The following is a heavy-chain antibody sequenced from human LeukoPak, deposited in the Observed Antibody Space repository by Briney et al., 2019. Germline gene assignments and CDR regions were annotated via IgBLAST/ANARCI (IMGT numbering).Heavy chain of an antibody. V-gene: IGHV3-23*01. CDR1: GFTFSSYA. Sequence: GGSLRLSCAASGFTFSSYAMSWVRQAPGKGLEWVSGISGSGDSTYYADSVKGRFTISRDNSKNTLYLLMNSLRAEDTAVYYCAKVRGLYSESYVFDYWGQGTLVTVSS. J-gene: IGHJ4*02. CDR2: ISGSGDST. CDR3: AKVRGLYSESYVFDY. D-gene: IGHD1-26*01.